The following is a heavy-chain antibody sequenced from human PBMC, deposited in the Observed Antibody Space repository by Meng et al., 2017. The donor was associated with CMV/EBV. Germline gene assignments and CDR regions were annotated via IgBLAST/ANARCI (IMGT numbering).Heavy chain of an antibody. CDR1: GYTFTSYG. CDR3: ARDAILGYCSSTTCLNWFDP. CDR2: ISAYNGNT. D-gene: IGHD2-2*01. J-gene: IGHJ5*02. Sequence: ASVKVSCKASGYTFTSYGISWVRQAPGQGLEWMGWISAYNGNTIHAQNLQGRVTMTTDTSTSTAYMELRSLRSDDTAVYYCARDAILGYCSSTTCLNWFDPWGQGNLVTVSS. V-gene: IGHV1-18*01.